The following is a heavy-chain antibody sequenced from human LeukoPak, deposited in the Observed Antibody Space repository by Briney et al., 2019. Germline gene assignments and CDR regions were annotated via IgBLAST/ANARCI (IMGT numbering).Heavy chain of an antibody. CDR3: TRAPHPRCSSSGCYLDY. CDR1: GFTFSDYE. Sequence: GGSLRLSCTASGFTFSDYEVNWIRRAPGKGLEWVGFIQAKAYGGATKYAASVNGRFSISRDDSQSIANLQMNDLKTEDTAVYYCTRAPHPRCSSSGCYLDYWGQGTLVTVSS. J-gene: IGHJ4*02. D-gene: IGHD2-2*01. CDR2: IQAKAYGGAT. V-gene: IGHV3-49*03.